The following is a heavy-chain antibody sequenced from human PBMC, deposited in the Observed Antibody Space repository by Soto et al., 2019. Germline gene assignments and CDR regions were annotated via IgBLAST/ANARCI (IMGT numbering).Heavy chain of an antibody. Sequence: QVQLQESGPGLVKPSETLSLTCTVSGGSISSYYWSWSRQPPGKGREWIGYIYYSGITNYNPSLKRSVTISVDKSKNKFSLKLSSVTAADTAVYYCASYKSNSDSGMDVWGQGTTVTVSS. V-gene: IGHV4-59*01. CDR3: ASYKSNSDSGMDV. J-gene: IGHJ6*02. CDR2: IYYSGIT. CDR1: GGSISSYY. D-gene: IGHD1-1*01.